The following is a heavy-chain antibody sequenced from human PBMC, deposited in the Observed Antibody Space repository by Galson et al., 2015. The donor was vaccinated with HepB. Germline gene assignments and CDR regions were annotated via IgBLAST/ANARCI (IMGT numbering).Heavy chain of an antibody. D-gene: IGHD3-3*01. Sequence: SLRLSCAASGFTFSSYATHWVRQAPGKGLEWVAAISSDGFNKYSADSVKGRFTISRDNSKNTLDLQMNSLRPEDTAVYYCARAGIYYDFWTRFDYWGQGTLVTVSS. CDR3: ARAGIYYDFWTRFDY. J-gene: IGHJ4*02. CDR1: GFTFSSYA. V-gene: IGHV3-30-3*01. CDR2: ISSDGFNK.